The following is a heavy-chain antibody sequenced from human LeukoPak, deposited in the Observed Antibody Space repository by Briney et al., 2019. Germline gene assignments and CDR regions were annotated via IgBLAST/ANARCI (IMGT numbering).Heavy chain of an antibody. CDR1: GFTFSSYS. CDR2: ISSSSSYI. J-gene: IGHJ6*02. CDR3: ARFATSSSEYYYGMDV. Sequence: GGSLRLSCAASGFTFSSYSMNWVRQAPGKGLEWVSSISSSSSYIYYADPVKGRFTISRDNAKNSLYLQMNSLRAEDTAVYYCARFATSSSEYYYGMDVWGQGTTVTVSS. V-gene: IGHV3-21*01. D-gene: IGHD6-6*01.